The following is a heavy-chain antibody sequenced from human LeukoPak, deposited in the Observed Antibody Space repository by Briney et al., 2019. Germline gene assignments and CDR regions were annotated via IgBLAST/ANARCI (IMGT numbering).Heavy chain of an antibody. Sequence: AGGSLRLSCAASGFTFSSYEMNWVRQAPGKGLDWVSYISSSGSTIYYADSVKGRFTISRDNAKNSLYLQMNSLRAEDTAVYYCARGDSGSYYFDYWGQGTLVTVSS. CDR1: GFTFSSYE. D-gene: IGHD1-26*01. V-gene: IGHV3-48*03. J-gene: IGHJ4*02. CDR2: ISSSGSTI. CDR3: ARGDSGSYYFDY.